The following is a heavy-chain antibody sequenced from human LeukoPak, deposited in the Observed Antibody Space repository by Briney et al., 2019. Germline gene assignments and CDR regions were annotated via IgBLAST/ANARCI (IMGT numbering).Heavy chain of an antibody. Sequence: PGGSLRLSCAASGFTFSSDTMHWVRQAPGKGLEYVSGMSSNGGRTYYANSVKGRFTISRDSSKNTLYLPMGSLRAEDMAVYYCARGGSYYVDYYYYGMDVGGQGTTVTVSS. CDR2: MSSNGGRT. CDR3: ARGGSYYVDYYYYGMDV. J-gene: IGHJ6*02. CDR1: GFTFSSDT. D-gene: IGHD3-10*01. V-gene: IGHV3-64*01.